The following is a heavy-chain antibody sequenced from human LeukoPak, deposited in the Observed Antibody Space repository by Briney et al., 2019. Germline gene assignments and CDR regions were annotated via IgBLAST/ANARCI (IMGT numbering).Heavy chain of an antibody. Sequence: GALRLSCAASGFTFSSYTMNWVRQAPGKGLVWVSRINSDGTSTTYADSVKGRFTISRNNAKNTLYLQMDSLRAEDTAVYYCARSAAAGFSYYSYYMDVWGKGTTVTISS. V-gene: IGHV3-74*01. CDR3: ARSAAAGFSYYSYYMDV. D-gene: IGHD6-13*01. J-gene: IGHJ6*03. CDR1: GFTFSSYT. CDR2: INSDGTST.